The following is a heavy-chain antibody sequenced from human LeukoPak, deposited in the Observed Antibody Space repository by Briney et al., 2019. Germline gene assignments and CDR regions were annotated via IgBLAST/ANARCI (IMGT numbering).Heavy chain of an antibody. CDR1: GYTFTNYP. J-gene: IGHJ4*02. V-gene: IGHV1-3*01. CDR3: AREATMSCRE. Sequence: ASVKVSCKASGYTFTNYPVQWVRQAPGQRLEWMGWINAGNSNTKYSQKFQGRVTITRDTSASTAYMELSSLRSEDTAVYYCAREATMSCREWGQGTLVTVSS. CDR2: INAGNSNT. D-gene: IGHD3-10*02.